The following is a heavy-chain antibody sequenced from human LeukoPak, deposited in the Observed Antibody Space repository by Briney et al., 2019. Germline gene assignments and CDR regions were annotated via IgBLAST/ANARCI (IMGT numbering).Heavy chain of an antibody. CDR2: ISSSSSYI. J-gene: IGHJ4*02. Sequence: GGSLRLSCAASGFTFSSYSMNWVRQAPGKGLEWVSSISSSSSYIYYADSVKGRFTISRDNAKNSLYLQMNSLRAEDTAVYYCARMGYCSSTSCQGDLDYWGQGTLVTVSS. V-gene: IGHV3-21*01. CDR1: GFTFSSYS. D-gene: IGHD2-2*01. CDR3: ARMGYCSSTSCQGDLDY.